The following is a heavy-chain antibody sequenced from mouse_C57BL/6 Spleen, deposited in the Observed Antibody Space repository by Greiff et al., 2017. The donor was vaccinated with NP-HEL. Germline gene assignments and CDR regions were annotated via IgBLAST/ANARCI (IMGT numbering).Heavy chain of an antibody. CDR2: IYPRSGNT. D-gene: IGHD1-1*01. J-gene: IGHJ1*03. Sequence: VQLQQSGAELARPGASVKLSCKASGYTFTSYGISWVKQRTGQGLEWIGEIYPRSGNTYYNEKFKGKATLTADKSSSTAYMELRSLTSEDSAVYFCAREPYYGSSLWYFDVWGTGTTVTVSS. CDR3: AREPYYGSSLWYFDV. CDR1: GYTFTSYG. V-gene: IGHV1-81*01.